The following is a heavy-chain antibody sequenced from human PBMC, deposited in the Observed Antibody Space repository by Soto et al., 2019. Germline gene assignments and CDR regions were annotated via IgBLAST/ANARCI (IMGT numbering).Heavy chain of an antibody. CDR3: ARAAVPNSKRASFDP. CDR1: GFTFSDYY. D-gene: IGHD3-22*01. Sequence: GGSLRLSCAASGFTFSDYYMSWIRQAPGKGLEWISYISSSGSFTYCSDSVKGRFTISRDNAKNSLSLQMNSLRAEDTAVYFCARAAVPNSKRASFDPWGQGPLVTVAS. J-gene: IGHJ5*02. CDR2: ISSSGSFT. V-gene: IGHV3-11*01.